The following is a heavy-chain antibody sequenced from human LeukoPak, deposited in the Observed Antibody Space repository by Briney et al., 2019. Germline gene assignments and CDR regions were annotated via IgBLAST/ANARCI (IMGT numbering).Heavy chain of an antibody. V-gene: IGHV1-2*02. D-gene: IGHD5-18*01. CDR3: ASTGGYSYGSFDY. CDR2: INPNSGGT. Sequence: ASVKVSCKASGYTFTGYYMHWVRQAPGQGLEWMGWINPNSGGTNYAQRFQGRVTMTRDTSISTAYMELSRLRSDDTAVYYCASTGGYSYGSFDYWGQGTLVTVSS. CDR1: GYTFTGYY. J-gene: IGHJ4*02.